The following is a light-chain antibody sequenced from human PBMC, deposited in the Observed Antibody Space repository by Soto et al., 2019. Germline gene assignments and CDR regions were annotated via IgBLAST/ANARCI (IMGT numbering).Light chain of an antibody. CDR3: MQALQTPNT. CDR1: QSLLHSNGYNY. V-gene: IGKV2-28*01. Sequence: DIVMTQSPLSLPVTPGEPASISCRSSQSLLHSNGYNYLDWYLQKPGQSPQLLIYLGSNRASGVPDRFSGSGSGTDFTLKIIRVEAEDVGVYYCMQALQTPNTFGQGTKLEIK. J-gene: IGKJ2*01. CDR2: LGS.